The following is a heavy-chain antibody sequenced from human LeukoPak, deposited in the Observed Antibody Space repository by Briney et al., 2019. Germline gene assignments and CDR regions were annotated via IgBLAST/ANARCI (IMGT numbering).Heavy chain of an antibody. D-gene: IGHD1-26*01. CDR3: ARADSGSYPGRWWFDP. V-gene: IGHV1-69*05. CDR1: GGTFSSYA. CDR2: IIPIFGTA. J-gene: IGHJ5*02. Sequence: GASVKVSCKASGGTFSSYAISWVRQAPGQGLEWMGGIIPIFGTANYAQKFQGRVTITTDESTSTAYMELSSLRSEDTAVYYCARADSGSYPGRWWFDPWGQGTLVTVSS.